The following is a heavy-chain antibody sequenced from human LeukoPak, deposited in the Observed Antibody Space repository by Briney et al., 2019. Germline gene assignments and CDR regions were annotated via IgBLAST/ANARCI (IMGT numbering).Heavy chain of an antibody. Sequence: SETLSLTCTVSGGSISNYYWTWIRQPPGKGLEWIGFIYYTGSTKYNPSLNSRVTMSIDTSKTQFSLMLSSAAAADTAVYYCARDDSGSYPYAFDIWGQGALVTVSS. CDR2: IYYTGST. CDR1: GGSISNYY. D-gene: IGHD1-26*01. V-gene: IGHV4-59*01. CDR3: ARDDSGSYPYAFDI. J-gene: IGHJ3*02.